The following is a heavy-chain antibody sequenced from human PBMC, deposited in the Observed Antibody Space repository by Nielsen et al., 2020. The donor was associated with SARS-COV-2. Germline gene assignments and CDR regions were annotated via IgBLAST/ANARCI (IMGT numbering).Heavy chain of an antibody. Sequence: WIRQPPGKGLEWVSTISGSGGDKYYADSVKGRFTISRDNSKNTLYLQMNSLRAEDTAVYYCARGPYTRYGMDVWGQGTTVTVSS. D-gene: IGHD4-11*01. CDR3: ARGPYTRYGMDV. CDR2: ISGSGGDK. V-gene: IGHV3-23*01. J-gene: IGHJ6*02.